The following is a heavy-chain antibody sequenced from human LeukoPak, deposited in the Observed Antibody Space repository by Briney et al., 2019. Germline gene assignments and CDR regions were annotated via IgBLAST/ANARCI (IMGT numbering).Heavy chain of an antibody. CDR3: AGGIVVVPAAISPYYYMDV. CDR2: ISAYNGNT. J-gene: IGHJ6*03. V-gene: IGHV1-18*01. D-gene: IGHD2-2*01. Sequence: ASVKVSCKASGYTFTSYGISWVRQAPGQGLEWMGWISAYNGNTNYAQKLQGRVTMTTDTSTSTAYMELRSLRSDDTAVYYCAGGIVVVPAAISPYYYMDVWGKGTTVTVSS. CDR1: GYTFTSYG.